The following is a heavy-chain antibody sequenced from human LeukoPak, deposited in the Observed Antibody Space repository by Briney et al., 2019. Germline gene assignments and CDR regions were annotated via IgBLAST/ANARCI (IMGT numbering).Heavy chain of an antibody. Sequence: PGGSLRLSCAASGFTVSSNYMSWVRQAPGKGLEWVSVIYSGGSTYYADSVKGRFTISRDNSKSTLYIQMNSLRAEDTAVYYCARGDSSGWSVPFDPWGQGTLVTVSS. D-gene: IGHD6-19*01. V-gene: IGHV3-53*05. J-gene: IGHJ5*02. CDR3: ARGDSSGWSVPFDP. CDR1: GFTVSSNY. CDR2: IYSGGST.